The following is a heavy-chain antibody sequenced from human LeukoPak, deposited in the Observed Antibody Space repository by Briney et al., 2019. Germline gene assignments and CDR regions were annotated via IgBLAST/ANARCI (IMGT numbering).Heavy chain of an antibody. J-gene: IGHJ4*02. CDR1: GYTFTSYG. CDR3: ARVKDSSGYYPYYFDY. Sequence: APVKVSCKASGYTFTSYGISSVRQAPGQRLEWMGWISAYNGNTNYAQKLQGRVTMTKDTSTSTAYMELRSLRSDDTAVYYCARVKDSSGYYPYYFDYWGQGTLVTVSS. D-gene: IGHD3-22*01. V-gene: IGHV1-18*01. CDR2: ISAYNGNT.